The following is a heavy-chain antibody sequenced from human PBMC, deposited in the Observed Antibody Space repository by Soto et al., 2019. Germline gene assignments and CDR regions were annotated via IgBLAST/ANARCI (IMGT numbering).Heavy chain of an antibody. CDR2: FHPSDSQA. V-gene: IGHV5-51*01. CDR1: AYTFTRNS. CDR3: GTYYTFWIA. Sequence: EVQLVQSGTEVKKPGDSLKISCEFPAYTFTRNSIAWVRQMPGRGLEWMGLFHPSDSQAKYSPSFQGQVTISVDRSTNTAYLQWNSLRASDTAMYYCGTYYTFWIAWGQGTLVIVSS. J-gene: IGHJ5*02. D-gene: IGHD3-3*01.